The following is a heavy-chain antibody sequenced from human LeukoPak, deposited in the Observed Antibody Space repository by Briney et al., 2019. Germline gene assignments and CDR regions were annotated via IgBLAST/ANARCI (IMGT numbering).Heavy chain of an antibody. CDR3: VRLRLGEFAFDY. V-gene: IGHV5-51*01. CDR2: IYPGDSDT. J-gene: IGHJ4*02. CDR1: GSRFTSYW. Sequence: PGESLQISCKGSGSRFTSYWIGWVRQLPGKGLEWMGIIYPGDSDTRYSPSFQGQVTISADKSISTAYLQWSSLKASDTAMYYCVRLRLGEFAFDYWGQGTLVTVSS. D-gene: IGHD3-16*01.